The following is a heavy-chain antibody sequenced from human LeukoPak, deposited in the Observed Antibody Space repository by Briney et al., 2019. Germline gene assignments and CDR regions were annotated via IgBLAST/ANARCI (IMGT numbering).Heavy chain of an antibody. CDR1: GGSISSSSYY. Sequence: SETLSLTCTVSGGSISSSSYYWGWIRQPPGKGLEWIGSIYYSGSTYYNPSLKSRVTISVDTSKNQFSLKLSSVTAADTAVYYCARHRDPFDYWGQGTLVTVSS. V-gene: IGHV4-39*01. CDR3: ARHRDPFDY. J-gene: IGHJ4*02. D-gene: IGHD2-21*01. CDR2: IYYSGST.